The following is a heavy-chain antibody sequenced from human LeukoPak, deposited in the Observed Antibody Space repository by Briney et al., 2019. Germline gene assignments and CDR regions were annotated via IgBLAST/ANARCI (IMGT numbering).Heavy chain of an antibody. CDR1: RFTFSSYA. J-gene: IGHJ4*02. CDR3: ARAAYNSGYD. V-gene: IGHV3-23*01. CDR2: ISGTGSGT. D-gene: IGHD6-19*01. Sequence: GGSLRLPCAASRFTFSSYAMSWVRQPPGKGLEWVSSISGTGSGTYYVDSVKGRFTISRDNSKNTLHLQMNSLRAEDTAVYYCARAAYNSGYDWGQGTLVTVSS.